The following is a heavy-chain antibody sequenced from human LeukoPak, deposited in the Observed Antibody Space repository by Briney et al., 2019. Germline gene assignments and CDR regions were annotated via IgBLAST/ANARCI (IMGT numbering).Heavy chain of an antibody. CDR1: GGTFSSYA. J-gene: IGHJ4*02. D-gene: IGHD3-9*01. CDR2: IIPRLDIA. V-gene: IGHV1-69*04. Sequence: SVKVSCKASGGTFSSYAISWVRQAPGQGLEWMGRIIPRLDIANSAQSFQCRVTITADKSTSTAYMELSSLRSDDTAVYYCAREWYDILTGYQGFQLDYWGQGSLVTVSS. CDR3: AREWYDILTGYQGFQLDY.